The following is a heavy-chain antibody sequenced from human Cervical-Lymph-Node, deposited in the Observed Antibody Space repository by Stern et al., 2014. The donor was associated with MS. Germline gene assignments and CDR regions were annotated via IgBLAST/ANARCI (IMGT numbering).Heavy chain of an antibody. Sequence: VQLVQSGAEVKKPGESLKISCKGSGYTFTNNWIAWVRQMPGKGLEWMGIIYPDDSDIRYSPSLQGPVTISAAKSISTAYLQWSSLKAADSAVYYCARPPPRRKWDDPNYGMDVWGQGTTVTVSS. CDR1: GYTFTNNW. V-gene: IGHV5-51*03. D-gene: IGHD1-1*01. J-gene: IGHJ6*02. CDR3: ARPPPRRKWDDPNYGMDV. CDR2: IYPDDSDI.